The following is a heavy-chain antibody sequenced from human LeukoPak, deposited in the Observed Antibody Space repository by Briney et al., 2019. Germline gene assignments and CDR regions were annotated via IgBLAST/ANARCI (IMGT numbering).Heavy chain of an antibody. Sequence: SETLSLTCTVSGGSISSSSYYWSWIRQPPGKGLEWIGYIYYSGSTNYNPSLKSRVTISVDTSKNQFSLKLSSVTAANPAVYYCARAFKYYYDSSGYYGYWGQGTLVTVSS. CDR1: GGSISSSSYY. V-gene: IGHV4-61*01. CDR2: IYYSGST. J-gene: IGHJ4*02. D-gene: IGHD3-22*01. CDR3: ARAFKYYYDSSGYYGY.